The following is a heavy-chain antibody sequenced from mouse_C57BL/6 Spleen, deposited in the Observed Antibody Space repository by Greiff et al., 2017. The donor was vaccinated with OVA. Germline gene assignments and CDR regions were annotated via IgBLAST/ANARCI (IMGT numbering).Heavy chain of an antibody. D-gene: IGHD1-2*01. J-gene: IGHJ4*01. V-gene: IGHV5-6*01. CDR3: ARDGSLDAMDY. Sequence: EVKLVESGGDLVKPGGSLKLSCAASGFTFSSYGMSWVRQTPDKRLEWVATISSGGSYTYYPDSVKGRFTISRDNAKNTLYLQMSSLKSEDTAMYYCARDGSLDAMDYWGQGTSVTVSS. CDR2: ISSGGSYT. CDR1: GFTFSSYG.